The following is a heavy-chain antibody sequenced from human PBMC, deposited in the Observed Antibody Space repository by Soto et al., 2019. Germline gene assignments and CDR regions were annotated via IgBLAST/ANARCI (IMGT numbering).Heavy chain of an antibody. J-gene: IGHJ6*02. V-gene: IGHV3-30*18. CDR2: ISYDGSNK. CDR3: AKCMGVESNPIYYYYYGMDV. CDR1: GFTFSSYG. Sequence: GGSLRLSCAASGFTFSSYGMHWVRQAPGKGLEWVAVISYDGSNKYYADSVKGRFTISRDNSKNTLYLQMNSLRAEDTAVYYCAKCMGVESNPIYYYYYGMDVWGQGTTVTVSS. D-gene: IGHD3-3*01.